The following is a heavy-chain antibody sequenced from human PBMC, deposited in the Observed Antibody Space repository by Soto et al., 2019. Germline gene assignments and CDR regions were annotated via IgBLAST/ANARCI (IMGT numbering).Heavy chain of an antibody. V-gene: IGHV4-31*03. J-gene: IGHJ5*02. CDR3: ARVLPVGELGTNWFDP. CDR1: GGSISSGGYY. Sequence: SETLSLTCTVSGGSISSGGYYWSWIRQHPGKGLEWIGYIYYSGSTYYNPSLKSRVTISVDTSKNQFSLKLSSVTAADTAVYYCARVLPVGELGTNWFDPWGQGTLVTVSS. CDR2: IYYSGST. D-gene: IGHD3-10*01.